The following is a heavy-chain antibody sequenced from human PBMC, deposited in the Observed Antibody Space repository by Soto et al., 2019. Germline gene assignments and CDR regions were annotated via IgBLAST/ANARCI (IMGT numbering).Heavy chain of an antibody. CDR3: ARATYCGGDCYPPDAFDI. Sequence: QVQLAESGGGVVQPGRSLRLSCAASGFTFSSYAMHWVRQAPGKGLEWVAVISYDGSNKYYADSVKGRFTISRDNSKNTLYLQMNSLRAEDTAVYYCARATYCGGDCYPPDAFDIWGQGTMVTVSS. CDR2: ISYDGSNK. J-gene: IGHJ3*02. V-gene: IGHV3-30-3*01. CDR1: GFTFSSYA. D-gene: IGHD2-21*02.